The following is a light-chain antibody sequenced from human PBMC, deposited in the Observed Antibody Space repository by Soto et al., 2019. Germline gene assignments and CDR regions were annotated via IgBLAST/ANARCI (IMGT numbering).Light chain of an antibody. J-gene: IGKJ5*01. CDR3: QQRTNWPSST. CDR1: QSVRTY. V-gene: IGKV3-11*01. Sequence: EVGLPQSPATLSLSPGERATLSCRASQSVRTYLAWYQQKPGQVPRLLIHDASSRATGIPARFSGSGSGTDFTLTISSLEPEDFAVYYCQQRTNWPSSTFGQGTRLEIK. CDR2: DAS.